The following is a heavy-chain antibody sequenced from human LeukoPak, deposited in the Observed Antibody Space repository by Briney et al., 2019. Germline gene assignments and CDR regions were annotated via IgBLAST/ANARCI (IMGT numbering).Heavy chain of an antibody. V-gene: IGHV1-2*04. CDR2: INPNSGGT. D-gene: IGHD5-12*01. Sequence: ASVKVSCKASGYTFTGYYMHWVRQAPGQGLEWMGWINPNSGGTNYAQKFQGWVTMTRDTSISTAYMELNRLRSDDTAVYYCARGGGGYDSKLRYWGQGTLVTVSS. J-gene: IGHJ4*02. CDR3: ARGGGGYDSKLRY. CDR1: GYTFTGYY.